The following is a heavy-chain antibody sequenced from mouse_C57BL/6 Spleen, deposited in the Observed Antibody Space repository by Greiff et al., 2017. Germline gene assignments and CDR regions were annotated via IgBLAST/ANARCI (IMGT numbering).Heavy chain of an antibody. V-gene: IGHV5-17*01. CDR2: ISSGSSTI. D-gene: IGHD2-3*01. CDR1: GFTFNDYG. J-gene: IGHJ4*01. CDR3: ARRKIYDGYHGAMDY. Sequence: VQLKESGGGLVKPGGSLKLSCAASGFTFNDYGMHWVRQAPEKGLEWVAYISSGSSTIYYADTVKGRFTISRDNAKNTLFLQMTSRRSEDTAMYYCARRKIYDGYHGAMDYWGQGTSVTVSS.